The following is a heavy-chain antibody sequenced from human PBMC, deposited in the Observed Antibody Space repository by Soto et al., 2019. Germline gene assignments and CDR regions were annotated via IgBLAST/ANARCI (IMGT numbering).Heavy chain of an antibody. CDR3: ARDSRDILTGYYPTFDY. J-gene: IGHJ4*02. CDR2: ISTYNGNT. CDR1: GSTFTSYG. D-gene: IGHD3-9*01. Sequence: GESLKISCKASGSTFTSYGISWVRQPPEQGLGWMGWISTYNGNTNYAKKHKGRVTMTTDTSTTTAYMELRSLRSDDTAVYYCARDSRDILTGYYPTFDYWGQGTLVTVSS. V-gene: IGHV1-18*01.